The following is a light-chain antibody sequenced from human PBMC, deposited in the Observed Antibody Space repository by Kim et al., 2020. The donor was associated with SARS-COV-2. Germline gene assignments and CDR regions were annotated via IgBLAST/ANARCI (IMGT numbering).Light chain of an antibody. Sequence: EIVMTQSPATLSVSPGERATLSCRASQNVNSNLAWYQQKPGQAPRLLIYGASTRATGIPARFSGSGSGTEFTLTISSLQSADFAVYYCQQYNNWPRTFGQGTKVDIK. CDR2: GAS. CDR1: QNVNSN. CDR3: QQYNNWPRT. V-gene: IGKV3-15*01. J-gene: IGKJ1*01.